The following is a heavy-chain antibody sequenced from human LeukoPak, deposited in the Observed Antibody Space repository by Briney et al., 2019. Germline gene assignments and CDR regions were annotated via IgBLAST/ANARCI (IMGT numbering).Heavy chain of an antibody. Sequence: ASVKVSCKASGGTFSSYAISWVRQAPGQGLEWMGWMNPNSGNTGYAQKFQGRVTMTRNTSISTAYMELSSLRSEDTAVYYCARDDGSGSYYNYDYWGQGTLVTVSS. CDR2: MNPNSGNT. D-gene: IGHD3-10*01. CDR3: ARDDGSGSYYNYDY. CDR1: GGTFSSYA. J-gene: IGHJ4*02. V-gene: IGHV1-8*02.